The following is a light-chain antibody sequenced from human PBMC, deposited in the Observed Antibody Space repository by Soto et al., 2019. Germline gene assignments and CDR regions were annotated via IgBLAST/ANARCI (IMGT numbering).Light chain of an antibody. Sequence: QSVLTQPPSVSGAPGQRVTISCTGSSSNIGAGYDVHWYQQLPGTAPKLLIYGNSNRPSGVPDRFSGSKSGTSASLAITGRQAEYEADYYCQSYESSLSGVVFGGGTKLTVL. V-gene: IGLV1-40*01. CDR2: GNS. J-gene: IGLJ2*01. CDR1: SSNIGAGYD. CDR3: QSYESSLSGVV.